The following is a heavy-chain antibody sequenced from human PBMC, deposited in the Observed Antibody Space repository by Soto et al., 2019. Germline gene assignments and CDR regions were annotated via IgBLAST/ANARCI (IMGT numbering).Heavy chain of an antibody. Sequence: GGSLRLSCVASGSTFSNYAMNWVRQAPGKGLEWVAVISYDGSNKYYADSVKGRITISRDNSRNTLYLQMNNLRAEDTAMYYCARDLGTNYGYFAYWGQGTLVTVSS. J-gene: IGHJ4*02. V-gene: IGHV3-30-3*01. D-gene: IGHD4-17*01. CDR2: ISYDGSNK. CDR3: ARDLGTNYGYFAY. CDR1: GSTFSNYA.